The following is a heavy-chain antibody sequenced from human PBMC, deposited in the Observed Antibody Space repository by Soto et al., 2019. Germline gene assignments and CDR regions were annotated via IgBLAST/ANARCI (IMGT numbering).Heavy chain of an antibody. CDR3: AHSGDYDLLSFDH. D-gene: IGHD4-17*01. Sequence: QITLKESGPPLVRPAQTLTLTCAFSGFSLTTTSMGVAWIRQPPGKALEWLALVYWDDDQRYRPSLKDRLTSSKDTSRSRVVLTISNMNPDDTGTYFCAHSGDYDLLSFDHWGPGTRVTVPS. J-gene: IGHJ4*02. CDR1: GFSLTTTSMG. CDR2: VYWDDDQ. V-gene: IGHV2-5*02.